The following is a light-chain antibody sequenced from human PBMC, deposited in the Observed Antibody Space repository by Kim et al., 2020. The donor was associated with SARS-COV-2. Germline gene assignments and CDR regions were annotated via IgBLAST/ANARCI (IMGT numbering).Light chain of an antibody. V-gene: IGKV3-20*01. CDR1: QSVSSSY. J-gene: IGKJ1*01. Sequence: EIVLTQSPGTLSLSPGERATLSCRASQSVSSSYLAWYQQKPGQAPRLLISGASTRATGIPDRFSGSGSGTDFTLTISRLEPEDFAVYYCQQYGSSPRAFGQGTKVDIK. CDR2: GAS. CDR3: QQYGSSPRA.